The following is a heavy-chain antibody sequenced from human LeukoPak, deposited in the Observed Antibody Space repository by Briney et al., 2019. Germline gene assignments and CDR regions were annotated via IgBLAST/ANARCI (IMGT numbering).Heavy chain of an antibody. Sequence: ASVKVSCKASGYTFTSYGISWVRQAPGQGLEWMGWISAYNGNTNYAQKLQGRVTMTTDTSTSTAYMELRSLRSDDTAVYYCARDVYDSSSYYYFDYWGQGTLVTVSS. V-gene: IGHV1-18*01. CDR3: ARDVYDSSSYYYFDY. D-gene: IGHD3-22*01. J-gene: IGHJ4*02. CDR2: ISAYNGNT. CDR1: GYTFTSYG.